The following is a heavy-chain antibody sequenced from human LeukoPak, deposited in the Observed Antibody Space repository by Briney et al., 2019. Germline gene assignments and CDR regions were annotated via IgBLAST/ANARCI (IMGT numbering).Heavy chain of an antibody. CDR1: GYTFTSFG. V-gene: IGHV1-18*01. D-gene: IGHD6-19*01. CDR2: ISAYNGNT. J-gene: IGHJ4*02. CDR3: ARTPRIAVAGSGDY. Sequence: ASVKVSCKASGYTFTSFGISWVRQAPGQGLEWMGWISAYNGNTNYAQKLQGRVTMTTDTSTSTAYMELRSLRSDDTVVYYCARTPRIAVAGSGDYWGQGTLVTVSS.